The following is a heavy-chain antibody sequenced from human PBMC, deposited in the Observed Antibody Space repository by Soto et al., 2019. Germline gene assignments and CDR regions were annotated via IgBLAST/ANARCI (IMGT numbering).Heavy chain of an antibody. Sequence: PGGSLRLSCAASGFTFSSYAMSWVRQAPGKGLEWVSAISGSGGSTYYADSVKGRFTISRDNSKNTLYLQMNSLRAEDTAVYYCAKDWPDYYGSGSYYNFAYYFDYWGQGTLVTVSS. V-gene: IGHV3-23*01. D-gene: IGHD3-10*01. CDR1: GFTFSSYA. CDR3: AKDWPDYYGSGSYYNFAYYFDY. J-gene: IGHJ4*02. CDR2: ISGSGGST.